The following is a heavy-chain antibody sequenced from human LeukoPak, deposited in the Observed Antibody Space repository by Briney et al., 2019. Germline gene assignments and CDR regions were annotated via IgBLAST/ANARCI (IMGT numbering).Heavy chain of an antibody. D-gene: IGHD3-16*02. J-gene: IGHJ4*02. CDR2: IYADGTT. CDR1: GFTVSNDY. Sequence: GGSLRLSRAASGFTVSNDYMAWVRQDPGKGLVWVSLIYADGTTFYTDSVKGRFTMSRDNFKNTLYLQMNSLRPEDTALYYCAKVVSGMITFGGVIVLPDYWGQGTLVTVSS. CDR3: AKVVSGMITFGGVIVLPDY. V-gene: IGHV3-66*02.